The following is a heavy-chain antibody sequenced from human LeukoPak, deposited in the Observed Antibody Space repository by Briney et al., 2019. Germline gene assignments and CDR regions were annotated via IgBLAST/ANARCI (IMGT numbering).Heavy chain of an antibody. J-gene: IGHJ6*03. Sequence: PGGSLRLSCAASGFTFDDYAMHWVRQAPGKGLEWVSLISGDGGSTYYADSVKGRFPISRDNSKNSLYLQMNSLRTEDTALYYCAKEDYDFWSGSRSYYYYYYMDVWGKGTTVTVSS. CDR1: GFTFDDYA. CDR2: ISGDGGST. D-gene: IGHD3-3*01. CDR3: AKEDYDFWSGSRSYYYYYYMDV. V-gene: IGHV3-43*02.